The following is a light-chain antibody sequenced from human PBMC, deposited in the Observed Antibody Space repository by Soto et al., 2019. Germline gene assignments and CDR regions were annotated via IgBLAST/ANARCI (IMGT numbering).Light chain of an antibody. Sequence: QSALTQPPSASGSPGQSVTVSCTGTSSDVGGYNYVSWYQQHPGKAPKLMIYEVSKRPSGVPDRFSGSKSGNTASLTVSGLQAEDEADYYCSSYAGSNILEFGGGTKLTVL. CDR1: SSDVGGYNY. J-gene: IGLJ2*01. CDR3: SSYAGSNILE. CDR2: EVS. V-gene: IGLV2-8*01.